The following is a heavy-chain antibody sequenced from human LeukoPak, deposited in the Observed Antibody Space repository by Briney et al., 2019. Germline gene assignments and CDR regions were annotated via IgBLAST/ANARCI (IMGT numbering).Heavy chain of an antibody. V-gene: IGHV3-7*01. CDR2: IKQDGSEK. Sequence: GSLRLSCAASGFTFSSYWTSWVRQAPGKGLEWVANIKQDGSEKYYVDSVKGRFTISRDNAKNSLYLQMNSLRAEDTAVYYCASLIAVAGSNFDYWGQGTQVTVSS. J-gene: IGHJ4*02. D-gene: IGHD6-19*01. CDR3: ASLIAVAGSNFDY. CDR1: GFTFSSYW.